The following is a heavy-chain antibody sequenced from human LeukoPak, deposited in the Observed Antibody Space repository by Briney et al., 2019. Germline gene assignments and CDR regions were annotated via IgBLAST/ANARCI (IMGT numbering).Heavy chain of an antibody. CDR3: ARRIIAVAGTYFDY. CDR1: GYSISSGYY. D-gene: IGHD6-19*01. J-gene: IGHJ4*02. Sequence: SETLSLTCTVSGYSISSGYYWGWIRQPPGKGLEWIGSIYYSGSTYYNPSLKSRVTISVDTSKNQFSLKLSSVTAADTAVYYCARRIIAVAGTYFDYWGQGTLVTVSS. CDR2: IYYSGST. V-gene: IGHV4-38-2*02.